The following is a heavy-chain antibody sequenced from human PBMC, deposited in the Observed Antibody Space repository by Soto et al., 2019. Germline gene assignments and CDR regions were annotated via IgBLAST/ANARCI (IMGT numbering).Heavy chain of an antibody. D-gene: IGHD3-10*01. V-gene: IGHV1-3*05. CDR1: GYTFTNYA. J-gene: IGHJ6*02. CDR2: INVGNGNT. Sequence: QVQLVQSGAEEKKPGASVKVSCKASGYTFTNYAMHWVRQAPGQRLEWMGWINVGNGNTKYSQKFQGRVTITRDTSASTADMELSSLRSEYTAVYYCARRGDGMDVWGQGTTVTVYS. CDR3: ARRGDGMDV.